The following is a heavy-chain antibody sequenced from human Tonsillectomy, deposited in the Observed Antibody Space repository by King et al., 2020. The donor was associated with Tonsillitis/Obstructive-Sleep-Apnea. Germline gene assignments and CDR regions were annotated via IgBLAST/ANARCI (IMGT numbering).Heavy chain of an antibody. CDR3: ARVEAYYYGMDV. V-gene: IGHV1-2*02. J-gene: IGHJ6*02. CDR1: GYTFTGYY. Sequence: VQLVESGAEVKKPGASVKVSCTASGYTFTGYYMHWVRQAPGQGLEWMGWINPNSGGTNYAQKFQGRVTMTRDTSISTAYMELSRLRSDDTALYYCARVEAYYYGMDVWGQGTTVTVSS. CDR2: INPNSGGT.